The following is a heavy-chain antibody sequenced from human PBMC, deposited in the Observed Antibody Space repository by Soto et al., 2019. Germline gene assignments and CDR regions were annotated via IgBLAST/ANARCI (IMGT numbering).Heavy chain of an antibody. J-gene: IGHJ5*02. D-gene: IGHD3-22*01. CDR1: GFSLSTSGMC. V-gene: IGHV2-70*01. CDR2: IDWDDDK. Sequence: SGPTLVNPTQTLTLTCTFSGFSLSTSGMCVSWIRQPPEKALEWLALIDWDDDKYYSTSLKTRLTISKDTSKNQVVLTMTNMDPVDTATYYCARMAYYYDSSGRGWFDPWGQGTLVTVSS. CDR3: ARMAYYYDSSGRGWFDP.